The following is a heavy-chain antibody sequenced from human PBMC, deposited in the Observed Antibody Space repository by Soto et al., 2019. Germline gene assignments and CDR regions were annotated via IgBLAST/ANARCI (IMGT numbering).Heavy chain of an antibody. D-gene: IGHD2-2*01. CDR2: ISGSGGST. CDR1: GFTFSSYA. V-gene: IGHV3-23*01. CDR3: AKGDIVVVPAAISWFDP. J-gene: IGHJ5*02. Sequence: GGSLRLSCAASGFTFSSYAMSWVRQAPGKGLEWVSAISGSGGSTYYADSVKGRFTISRDNSKNTLYLQMNSLRAEDTAVYYCAKGDIVVVPAAISWFDPWGQGTLVTVSS.